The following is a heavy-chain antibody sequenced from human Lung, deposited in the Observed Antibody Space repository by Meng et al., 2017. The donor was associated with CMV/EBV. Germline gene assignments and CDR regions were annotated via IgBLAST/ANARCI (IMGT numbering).Heavy chain of an antibody. CDR2: ISSSSSYI. CDR1: GFTFSSYS. J-gene: IGHJ4*02. D-gene: IGHD3-10*01. CDR3: ARDTFTMVRGVWVY. Sequence: GGSLRLSCAAPGFTFSSYSMNWVRQAPGKGLEWVSSISSSSSYIYYADSVKGRFTISRDNAKNSLYLQMNSLRAEDTAVYYCARDTFTMVRGVWVYWGQGXLVTVSS. V-gene: IGHV3-21*01.